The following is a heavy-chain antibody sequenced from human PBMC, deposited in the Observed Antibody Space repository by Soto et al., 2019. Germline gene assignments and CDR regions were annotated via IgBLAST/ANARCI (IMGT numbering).Heavy chain of an antibody. V-gene: IGHV3-33*01. Sequence: QVQLVESGGGVVQPGRSLRLSCAASGFTFSSYGMHWVRQAPGKGLEWVAVIWYDGSNKYYADSVKGRFTISRDNSKNTLYLQMNSLRAEDTAVYFCAGDIFDAFDIWGQGTMVTVSS. CDR2: IWYDGSNK. D-gene: IGHD3-9*01. J-gene: IGHJ3*02. CDR1: GFTFSSYG. CDR3: AGDIFDAFDI.